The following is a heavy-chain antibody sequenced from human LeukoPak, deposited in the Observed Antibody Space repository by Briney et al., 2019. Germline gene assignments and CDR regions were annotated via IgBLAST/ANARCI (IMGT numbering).Heavy chain of an antibody. V-gene: IGHV3-21*01. CDR2: MSSGGTYI. J-gene: IGHJ4*02. CDR1: GFTFSKHA. Sequence: GGSLRLSCTASGFTFSKHAITWVRQAPGKGLEWVSSMSSGGTYIYYADSVRGRFTISRDNAKTSLYLVMNSLRAEDTATYYCATDRPTGASRVFVVQWGQGTLVTVSS. D-gene: IGHD2-15*01. CDR3: ATDRPTGASRVFVVQ.